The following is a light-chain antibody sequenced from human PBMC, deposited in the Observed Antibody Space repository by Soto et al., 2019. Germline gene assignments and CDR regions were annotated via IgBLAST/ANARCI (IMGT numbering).Light chain of an antibody. CDR3: QVWDSSSDHYV. Sequence: SYELTQPPSVSVAPGKKARITCGGNNIGSKSVHWYQQKPGQAPVLVIYYDSDRPSVIPERFSGSNSGNTATLTISRVEAGDEADYYCQVWDSSSDHYVFGTGTKVTVL. V-gene: IGLV3-21*04. CDR1: NIGSKS. J-gene: IGLJ1*01. CDR2: YDS.